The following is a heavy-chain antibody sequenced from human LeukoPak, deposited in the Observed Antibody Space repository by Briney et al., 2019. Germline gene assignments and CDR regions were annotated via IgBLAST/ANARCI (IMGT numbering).Heavy chain of an antibody. V-gene: IGHV4-59*01. CDR1: VGSISGYY. CDR2: MYDTGRTDY. D-gene: IGHD1-26*01. Sequence: SETLSLTCTVSVGSISGYYWSWIRQPPGKGLEWIGNMYDTGRTDYNYNPSLKSRVTTSLDTSKNEFSLKLSSVTAADTAVYYCARVLVGGGAFDFWGQGTMVTVSS. CDR3: ARVLVGGGAFDF. J-gene: IGHJ3*01.